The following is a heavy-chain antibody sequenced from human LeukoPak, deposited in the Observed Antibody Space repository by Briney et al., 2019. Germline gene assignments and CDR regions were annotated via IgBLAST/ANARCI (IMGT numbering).Heavy chain of an antibody. V-gene: IGHV4-59*01. CDR1: GGSISSYH. D-gene: IGHD2-21*02. CDR2: IYYSGST. CDR3: AREAYCGGDCYSGFGY. J-gene: IGHJ4*02. Sequence: SGTLSLTCTVSGGSISSYHWSWSRQPAGKGLEWIGYIYYSGSTNYNPSLKSRVTISVDTSKNQFSLKLSSVTAADTAVYYCAREAYCGGDCYSGFGYWGQGTLVTVSS.